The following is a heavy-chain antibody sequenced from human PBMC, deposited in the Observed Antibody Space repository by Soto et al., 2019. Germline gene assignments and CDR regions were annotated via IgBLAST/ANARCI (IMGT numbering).Heavy chain of an antibody. J-gene: IGHJ5*02. CDR2: IFYSGST. CDR3: ARQPTTGDTDLWFDP. D-gene: IGHD2-21*01. Sequence: QLQLLESGPGLVKASETLSLTCNVSGGSISTSRSYWAWIRQPPGKGLEWLANIFYSGSTYYNPSLASRVTVSVDTSKNEFSLKFRSVTAADTAVYYRARQPTTGDTDLWFDPWGQGTLVTVSS. V-gene: IGHV4-39*01. CDR1: GGSISTSRSY.